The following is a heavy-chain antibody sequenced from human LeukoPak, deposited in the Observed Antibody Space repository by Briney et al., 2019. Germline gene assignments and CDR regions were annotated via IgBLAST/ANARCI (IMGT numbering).Heavy chain of an antibody. CDR1: GFTFSSYW. CDR3: ARGGGYYYDSRGLTGGY. V-gene: IGHV3-74*01. Sequence: GGSLRLSCAASGFTFSSYWMHWVRQAPGKGLVWVSRINSDGSSTSYADSVKGRFTISRDNAKNTLYMQMQSLRAEDTAVYYCARGGGYYYDSRGLTGGYWGQGTLVTVSS. D-gene: IGHD3-22*01. J-gene: IGHJ4*02. CDR2: INSDGSST.